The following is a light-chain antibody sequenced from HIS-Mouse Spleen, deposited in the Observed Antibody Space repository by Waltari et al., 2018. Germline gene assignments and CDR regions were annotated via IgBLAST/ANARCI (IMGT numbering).Light chain of an antibody. Sequence: SYELTQPPSVSVSPGQPARITCSGDALPQKYAYWYQQKSGQAPVLVSYEDSKRPSGIPERFPGSSSGTMATLTISGAQVEDEADYYCYSTDSSGNHRVFGGGTKLTVL. CDR2: EDS. V-gene: IGLV3-10*01. J-gene: IGLJ2*01. CDR1: ALPQKY. CDR3: YSTDSSGNHRV.